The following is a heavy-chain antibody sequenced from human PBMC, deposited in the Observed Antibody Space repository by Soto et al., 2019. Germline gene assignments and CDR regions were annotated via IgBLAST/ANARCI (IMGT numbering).Heavy chain of an antibody. CDR2: IYYTGSA. CDR3: ASGGSSNWFDP. D-gene: IGHD1-26*01. Sequence: VQLQESGPGLVKPSQTLSLTCTVSSGSISGADYYWSWIRQPPGKGLEWIGYIYYTGSAYYNPSLKSRVTMSVDTSKNQFSLKVTSVTAADTAVYYCASGGSSNWFDPWGQGTLVTVSS. V-gene: IGHV4-30-4*01. CDR1: SGSISGADYY. J-gene: IGHJ5*02.